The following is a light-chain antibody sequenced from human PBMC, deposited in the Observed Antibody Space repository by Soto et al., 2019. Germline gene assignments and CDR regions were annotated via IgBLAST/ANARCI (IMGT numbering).Light chain of an antibody. CDR1: SSDVGGYNY. Sequence: QSVLTQPPSASGSPGQSVAISCTGTSSDVGGYNYVSWYQQHPGKAPKLMISEINKRPSGVPDRFSASKSGNTASLTVSGLQDEDEADYYCSSYAGSSNVFGTGTKVTVL. J-gene: IGLJ1*01. CDR2: EIN. CDR3: SSYAGSSNV. V-gene: IGLV2-8*01.